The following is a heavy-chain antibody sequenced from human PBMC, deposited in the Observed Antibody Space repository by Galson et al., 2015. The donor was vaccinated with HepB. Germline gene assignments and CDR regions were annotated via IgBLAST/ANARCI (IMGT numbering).Heavy chain of an antibody. CDR2: TYYRSKWSN. D-gene: IGHD7-27*01. J-gene: IGHJ5*01. Sequence: CAISGDSVSSNTVGWNWIRQSPSRGLEWLRRTYYRSKWSNDYAEYVQSRITINPDTSKNQISLQLNSVTPEDPAVYYCARAMHLGRGLDSWGQGTLVTVSS. V-gene: IGHV6-1*01. CDR3: ARAMHLGRGLDS. CDR1: GDSVSSNTVG.